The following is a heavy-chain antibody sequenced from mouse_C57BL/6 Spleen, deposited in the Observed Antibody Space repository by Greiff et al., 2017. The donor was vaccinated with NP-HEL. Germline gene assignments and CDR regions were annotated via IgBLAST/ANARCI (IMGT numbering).Heavy chain of an antibody. CDR3: ARLLRGYYAMDY. CDR2: IDPSDSYT. D-gene: IGHD3-2*02. Sequence: QVQLQQPGAELVKPGASVKLSCKASGYTFTSYWMQWVKQRPGQGLEWIGEIDPSDSYTNYNQKFKGKATLTVDTSSSTAYMQLSSLTSEESAVYYCARLLRGYYAMDYWGQGTSVTVSS. J-gene: IGHJ4*01. V-gene: IGHV1-50*01. CDR1: GYTFTSYW.